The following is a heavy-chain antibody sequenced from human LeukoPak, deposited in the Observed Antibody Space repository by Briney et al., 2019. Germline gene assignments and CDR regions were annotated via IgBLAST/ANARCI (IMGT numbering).Heavy chain of an antibody. V-gene: IGHV4-59*01. D-gene: IGHD2-2*01. CDR2: MYYSGST. J-gene: IGHJ4*02. Sequence: PSETLSLTCTVSGGSISGYYWNWIRQPPGKGLEWIGYMYYSGSTNYNPSLKSRVTISVDTSKNQFSLKLSSVTAADTAVYYCARGADRYCSSTSCLPTDYWGQGTLVTVSS. CDR1: GGSISGYY. CDR3: ARGADRYCSSTSCLPTDY.